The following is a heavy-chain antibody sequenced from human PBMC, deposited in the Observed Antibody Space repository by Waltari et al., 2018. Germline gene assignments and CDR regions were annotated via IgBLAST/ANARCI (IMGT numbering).Heavy chain of an antibody. V-gene: IGHV4-39*07. J-gene: IGHJ4*02. Sequence: QLQLQESGPGLVKPSETLSLTCTVSGGSISSNSYYWGWIRQPPGKGLEWIGSIYYSGSTYYKPSLKSRVTMSVDTCKNQFSLKLSSVTAADTAVYYCARGEVGAIDYWGQGTLVTVSS. CDR3: ARGEVGAIDY. D-gene: IGHD1-26*01. CDR2: IYYSGST. CDR1: GGSISSNSYY.